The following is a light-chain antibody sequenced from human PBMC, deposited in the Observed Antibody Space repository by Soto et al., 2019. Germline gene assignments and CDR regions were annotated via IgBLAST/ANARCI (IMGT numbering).Light chain of an antibody. CDR2: DVS. Sequence: QSALTQPASVSGSPGQSITISCTGTSSDVGDYTYASWYQHHPGKAPKLMIYDVSNRPSGVSYRFSGSKSGNTASLTISGLQAEDEADYYCASYTTSTSWAFGGGTKLTVL. J-gene: IGLJ2*01. V-gene: IGLV2-14*03. CDR3: ASYTTSTSWA. CDR1: SSDVGDYTY.